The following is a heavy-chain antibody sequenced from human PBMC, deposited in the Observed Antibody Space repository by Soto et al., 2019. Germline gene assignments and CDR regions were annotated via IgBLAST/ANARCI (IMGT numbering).Heavy chain of an antibody. CDR1: GFTFSSYW. D-gene: IGHD6-13*01. Sequence: GGSLRLSCAASGFTFSSYWMSWVRQAPGKGLEWVANIKQDGSEKYYVDSVKGRFTISRDNAKNSLYLQMNSLRAEDTAVYYCARQGYSSSWYFSRYYYYYMDVWGKGTTVTVSS. J-gene: IGHJ6*03. V-gene: IGHV3-7*01. CDR3: ARQGYSSSWYFSRYYYYYMDV. CDR2: IKQDGSEK.